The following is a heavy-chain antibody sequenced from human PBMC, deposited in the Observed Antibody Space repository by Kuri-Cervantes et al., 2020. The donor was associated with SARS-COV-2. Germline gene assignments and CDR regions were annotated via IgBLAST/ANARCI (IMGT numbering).Heavy chain of an antibody. Sequence: SVKVSCKASGGTFSSYAISWVRQTPGQGLEWMGGIIPIFGTANYAQKFQGRVTITADESTSTAYMELSSLRSEDTAVYYCASRKRELVYATRGGYFDLWGRGTLVTVSS. V-gene: IGHV1-69*13. CDR3: ASRKRELVYATRGGYFDL. CDR2: IIPIFGTA. CDR1: GGTFSSYA. D-gene: IGHD2-8*01. J-gene: IGHJ2*01.